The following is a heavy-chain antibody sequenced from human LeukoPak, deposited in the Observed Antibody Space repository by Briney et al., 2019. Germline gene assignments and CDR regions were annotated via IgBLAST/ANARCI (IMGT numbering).Heavy chain of an antibody. CDR3: ASSIRPRSFDY. CDR1: GGSISSGDYS. J-gene: IGHJ4*02. V-gene: IGHV4-30-2*01. Sequence: SQTLSLTCAVSGGSISSGDYSRSWIRQPPGKGLEWIGYIYHSGSTYYNPSLKSRVTISVDRSKNQFSLKLSSVTAADTAVYYCASSIRPRSFDYWGQGTLVTVSS. CDR2: IYHSGST.